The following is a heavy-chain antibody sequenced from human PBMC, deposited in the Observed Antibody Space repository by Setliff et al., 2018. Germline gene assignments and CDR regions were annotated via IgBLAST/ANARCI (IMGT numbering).Heavy chain of an antibody. V-gene: IGHV4-39*01. CDR1: GGSISSSSYY. J-gene: IGHJ4*02. CDR3: ARPLGASYYFDY. CDR2: IYYSGST. D-gene: IGHD3-16*01. Sequence: PSETLSLTCTVSGGSISSSSYYWGWIRQPPGKGLEWIGSIYYSGSTYYNPSLKSRVTISVDTSKNQFSLKLSSVTAADTAVYYCARPLGASYYFDYWGQGTLVTV.